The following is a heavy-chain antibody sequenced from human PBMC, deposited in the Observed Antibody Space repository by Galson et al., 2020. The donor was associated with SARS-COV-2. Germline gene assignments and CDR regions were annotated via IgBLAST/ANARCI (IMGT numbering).Heavy chain of an antibody. CDR1: GFTFSTYG. J-gene: IGHJ6*02. V-gene: IGHV3-30*02. D-gene: IGHD3-10*01. CDR3: VKDSNYYGSGNEDYYYGMDV. CDR2: IRYDGSNR. Sequence: GESLKISCAASGFTFSTYGVHWVRQAPGKGLEWVAFIRYDGSNRYYADSVKGRFTISRDDSKDTLYLRMNSLRAEDTAVYYCVKDSNYYGSGNEDYYYGMDVWGQGTTVTVSS.